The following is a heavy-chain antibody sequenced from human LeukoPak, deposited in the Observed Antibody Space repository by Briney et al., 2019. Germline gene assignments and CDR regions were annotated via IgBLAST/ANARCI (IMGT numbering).Heavy chain of an antibody. J-gene: IGHJ4*02. CDR3: ARKYYYGSGNYYTFDY. V-gene: IGHV3-21*01. Sequence: GGSLRLSCAASGFTFSVYTMNWVRQAPGKGLEWVSSITSSSGYIYYADSLQGRFTISRDNAKSSLYLQMDNLRAEDTAVYYCARKYYYGSGNYYTFDYWGQGTLVTVSS. D-gene: IGHD3-10*01. CDR2: ITSSSGYI. CDR1: GFTFSVYT.